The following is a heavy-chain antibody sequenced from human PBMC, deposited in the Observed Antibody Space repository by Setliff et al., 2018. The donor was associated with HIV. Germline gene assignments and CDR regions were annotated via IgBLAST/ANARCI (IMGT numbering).Heavy chain of an antibody. Sequence: PSETLSLTCTVSGGSVSTGNYYWNWIRLPPGKGLEWIGYIFYSGSTNYNPSLKIRVTISVDTSKNQFSLRLNSVTAADTAIYYCTRRGADSYYPRPLDVWGKGTTVTVSS. CDR1: GGSVSTGNYY. D-gene: IGHD3-10*01. CDR2: IFYSGST. V-gene: IGHV4-61*01. J-gene: IGHJ6*04. CDR3: TRRGADSYYPRPLDV.